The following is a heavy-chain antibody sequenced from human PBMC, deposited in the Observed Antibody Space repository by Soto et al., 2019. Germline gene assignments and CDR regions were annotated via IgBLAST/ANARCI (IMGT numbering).Heavy chain of an antibody. Sequence: QVQLVQSGAEVKKPGSSVKVSCKASGGTFSSYTISWVRQVPGQGLEWMGRIIPILGIANYAQKFQGRVTITADKSTSTAYMELSSLRSEDTAVYYCASTPVVVAVHNWFDPWGQGTLVTVSS. D-gene: IGHD2-15*01. V-gene: IGHV1-69*02. J-gene: IGHJ5*02. CDR2: IIPILGIA. CDR3: ASTPVVVAVHNWFDP. CDR1: GGTFSSYT.